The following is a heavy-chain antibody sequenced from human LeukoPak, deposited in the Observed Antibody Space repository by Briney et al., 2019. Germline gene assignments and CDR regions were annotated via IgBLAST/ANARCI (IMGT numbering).Heavy chain of an antibody. D-gene: IGHD3-3*01. CDR1: GGTFSSYT. J-gene: IGHJ4*02. Sequence: SVKASCKASGGTFSSYTISWVRQAPGQGLEWMGRIIPILGIANHAQKFQGRVTITADRSTSTAYMELSSLRSEDTAVYYCARGHYDFWSGSHFDYWGQGTLVTVSS. CDR3: ARGHYDFWSGSHFDY. CDR2: IIPILGIA. V-gene: IGHV1-69*02.